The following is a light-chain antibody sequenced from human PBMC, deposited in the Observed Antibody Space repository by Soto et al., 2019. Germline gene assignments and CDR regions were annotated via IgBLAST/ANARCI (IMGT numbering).Light chain of an antibody. CDR2: GNS. Sequence: QSVLTQPPSVSGAPGQRVTISCTGSSSNIGAGCDVHWYQQLPGAAPKLLISGNSNRPSGVPDRFSGSKSAASASLAITGLQAEDEADYYCQSFDSSLSGSVFGGGTKLTVL. CDR1: SSNIGAGCD. V-gene: IGLV1-40*01. CDR3: QSFDSSLSGSV. J-gene: IGLJ3*02.